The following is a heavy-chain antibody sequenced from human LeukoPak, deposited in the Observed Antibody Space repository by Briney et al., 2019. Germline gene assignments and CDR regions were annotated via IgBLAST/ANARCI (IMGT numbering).Heavy chain of an antibody. CDR3: ARVLSSTESFDY. J-gene: IGHJ4*02. V-gene: IGHV4-31*03. CDR1: GGSISSDGYY. D-gene: IGHD2-2*01. CDR2: IYDSGNT. Sequence: SETLSLTCTVSGGSISSDGYYWSWIRQLPGKGLEGIGLIYDSGNTYNNPSLKSRVTISVDTYQNQLSMKLSSVTAVDTVIYYCARVLSSTESFDYWGQGTLVTVSS.